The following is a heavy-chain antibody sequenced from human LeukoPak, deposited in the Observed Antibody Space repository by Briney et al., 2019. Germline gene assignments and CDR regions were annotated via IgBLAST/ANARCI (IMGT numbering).Heavy chain of an antibody. J-gene: IGHJ4*02. D-gene: IGHD3-22*01. CDR3: ARVAGYMIEDYFDY. Sequence: SETLSLTCTVSGGSISSYYWSWIRQPPGKGLEWIGYIYYSGSTNYNPSLKSRVTISVDTSKNQFSLRLSSVTAADTAVYYCARVAGYMIEDYFDYWGQGTLVTVAS. CDR1: GGSISSYY. CDR2: IYYSGST. V-gene: IGHV4-59*01.